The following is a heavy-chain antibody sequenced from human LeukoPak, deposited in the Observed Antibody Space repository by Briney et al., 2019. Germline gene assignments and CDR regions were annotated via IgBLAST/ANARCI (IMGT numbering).Heavy chain of an antibody. V-gene: IGHV4-39*01. CDR2: IYYSGST. CDR1: GGSISSSSYY. Sequence: SETLSLTCTVFGGSISSSSYYWGWIRQPPGKGLEWIGSIYYSGSTYYNPSLKSRVTISVDTSKNQFSLKLSSVTAADTAVYYCASTIAARYYYYGMDVWGQGTTVTVSS. CDR3: ASTIAARYYYYGMDV. D-gene: IGHD6-6*01. J-gene: IGHJ6*02.